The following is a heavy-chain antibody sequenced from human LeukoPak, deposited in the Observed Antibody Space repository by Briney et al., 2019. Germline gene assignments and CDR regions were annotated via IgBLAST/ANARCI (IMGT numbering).Heavy chain of an antibody. CDR1: GGTFSSYA. Sequence: ASVKVSCKASGGTFSSYAVRWGRQAPGQRLEWMGWINAGNGNTKYSQKFQGRVTITRDTSASTAYMELSSLRSEDTAVYYCAGGAYVWGSYRYSFDYWGQGTLVTVSS. J-gene: IGHJ4*02. CDR3: AGGAYVWGSYRYSFDY. V-gene: IGHV1-3*01. CDR2: INAGNGNT. D-gene: IGHD3-16*02.